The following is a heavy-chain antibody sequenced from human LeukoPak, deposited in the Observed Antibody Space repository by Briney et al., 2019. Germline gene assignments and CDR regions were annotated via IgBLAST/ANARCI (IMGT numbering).Heavy chain of an antibody. Sequence: GGSLRLSCAASGFTFSSYAMHWVRQAPGKGLEWVAVISYDGGNKYYADSVKGRFTISRDNSKNTLYLQVNSLRAEDTAVYYCAREDGSGSYYGLFYYGMDVWGQGTTVTVSS. CDR1: GFTFSSYA. D-gene: IGHD3-10*01. CDR3: AREDGSGSYYGLFYYGMDV. V-gene: IGHV3-30-3*01. CDR2: ISYDGGNK. J-gene: IGHJ6*02.